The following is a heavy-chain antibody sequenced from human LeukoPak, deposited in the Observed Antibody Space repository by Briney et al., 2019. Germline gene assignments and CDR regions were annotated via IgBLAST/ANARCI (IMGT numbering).Heavy chain of an antibody. CDR3: ASRGDYDSSGYLRNY. CDR2: ISGSGGST. Sequence: PGGSLRLSCAASGFTFSSYAMSWVRQAPGKGLEWVSAISGSGGSTYYADSVKGRFTISRDNSKNTLYLQMNSLRAEDTAVYYCASRGDYDSSGYLRNYWGQGTLVTVSS. D-gene: IGHD3-22*01. CDR1: GFTFSSYA. V-gene: IGHV3-23*01. J-gene: IGHJ4*02.